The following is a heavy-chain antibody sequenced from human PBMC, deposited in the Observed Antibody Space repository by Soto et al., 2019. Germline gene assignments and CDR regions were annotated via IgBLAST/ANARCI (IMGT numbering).Heavy chain of an antibody. CDR1: GFTFSSYA. CDR3: AKDQRRRQLVVVPATLGYYYYYMDV. V-gene: IGHV3-23*01. Sequence: EVQLLESGGGLVQPGGSLRLSCAASGFTFSSYAMSWVRQAPGKGLEWVSAISGSGGSIYYADSVKGRFTISRDNSKNTLYLQMNSLRAEDTAVYYCAKDQRRRQLVVVPATLGYYYYYMDVWGKGTTVTVSS. D-gene: IGHD2-2*01. CDR2: ISGSGGSI. J-gene: IGHJ6*03.